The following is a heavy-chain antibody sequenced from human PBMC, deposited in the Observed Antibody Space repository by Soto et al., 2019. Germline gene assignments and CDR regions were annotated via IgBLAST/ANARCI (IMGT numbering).Heavy chain of an antibody. CDR1: GYTFTSYA. D-gene: IGHD5-18*01. CDR2: INAGNGNT. J-gene: IGHJ4*02. V-gene: IGHV1-3*01. CDR3: ARDYRAQLCLDY. Sequence: ASVKVSCKASGYTFTSYAMHWVRQAPGQRLEWMGWINAGNGNTKYSQKFQGRVTITRDTSTSTAYMELRSLRSDDTAVYYCARDYRAQLCLDYWGQGTLVTVSS.